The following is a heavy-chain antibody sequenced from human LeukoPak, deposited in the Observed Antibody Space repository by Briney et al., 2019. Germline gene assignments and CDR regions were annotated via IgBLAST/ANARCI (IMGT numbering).Heavy chain of an antibody. CDR1: GFTVSSNY. CDR3: ARDDASSSPGPH. V-gene: IGHV3-53*05. D-gene: IGHD6-13*01. CDR2: VYSGGST. J-gene: IGHJ1*01. Sequence: GRSLSLSCAASGFTVSSNYMSWVRQPPGKGLDWVSVVYSGGSTYYADSVKGRFTISRDNSKNTLYLQMNSLRAEDTAVYYCARDDASSSPGPHWGQGTLVTVSS.